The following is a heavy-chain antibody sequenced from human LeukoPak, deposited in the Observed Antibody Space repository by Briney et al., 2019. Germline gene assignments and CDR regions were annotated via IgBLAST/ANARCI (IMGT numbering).Heavy chain of an antibody. CDR2: IYTSGST. D-gene: IGHD3-22*01. CDR3: ARGYCYDSSGYDY. V-gene: IGHV4-4*07. Sequence: PSETLSLTCTVSGGSISSYYWSWIRQPPGQGLEWIRRIYTSGSTNYNPSLKSRVTMSVDTSKNQFSLKLSSVTAADTAVYYCARGYCYDSSGYDYWGRGTLVTVSS. J-gene: IGHJ4*02. CDR1: GGSISSYY.